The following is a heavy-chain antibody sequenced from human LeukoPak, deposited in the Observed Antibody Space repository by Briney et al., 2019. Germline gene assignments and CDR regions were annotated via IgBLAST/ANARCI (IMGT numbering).Heavy chain of an antibody. CDR1: GFTFSNHW. CDR2: TKSDGSST. D-gene: IGHD3-10*01. V-gene: IGHV3-74*01. Sequence: GGSLRLSCAASGFTFSNHWMHWVRHAPGKGLVWVSRTKSDGSSTTYADSVKGRFTISRDNAKNTLYLQMSSLRPEDTAVYYCAREWSQFGELPDYWGQGTLVTVSS. CDR3: AREWSQFGELPDY. J-gene: IGHJ4*02.